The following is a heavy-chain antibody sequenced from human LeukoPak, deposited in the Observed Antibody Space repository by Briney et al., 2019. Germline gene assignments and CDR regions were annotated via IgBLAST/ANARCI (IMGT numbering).Heavy chain of an antibody. J-gene: IGHJ6*02. CDR3: ARDISYCSSTSCYYYYGMDV. CDR2: IYYSGST. CDR1: GGSVSSGSYY. D-gene: IGHD2-2*01. V-gene: IGHV4-61*01. Sequence: SETLSLTCTVSGGSVSSGSYYWSWIRQPPGKGLEWIGYIYYSGSTNYNPSLKSRVTISVDTSKNQFSLKLSSVTAADTAVYYCARDISYCSSTSCYYYYGMDVWGQGTRSPSP.